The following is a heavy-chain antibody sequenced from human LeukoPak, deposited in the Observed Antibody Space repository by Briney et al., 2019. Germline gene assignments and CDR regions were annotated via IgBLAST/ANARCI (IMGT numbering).Heavy chain of an antibody. CDR2: ISYVGSNK. CDR1: GFTFSSYA. CDR3: AREGRYSNYLHYFDY. V-gene: IGHV3-30*04. J-gene: IGHJ4*02. D-gene: IGHD4-11*01. Sequence: PGRSLRLSCAASGFTFSSYAMHWVRQAPGKGLEWVAVISYVGSNKYYADSVKGRFTISRDNSKNTLYLQMNSLRAEDTAVYYCAREGRYSNYLHYFDYWGQGTLVTVSS.